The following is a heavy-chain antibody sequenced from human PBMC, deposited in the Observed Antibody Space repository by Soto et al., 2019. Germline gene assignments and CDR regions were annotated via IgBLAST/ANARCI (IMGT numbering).Heavy chain of an antibody. D-gene: IGHD3-10*01. CDR2: ISGSGGST. J-gene: IGHJ4*02. CDR3: AKSGSRFAAAAPPFDY. V-gene: IGHV3-23*01. Sequence: GGSLRLSCAASGFTFSSYAMSWVRQAPGKGLEWVSAISGSGGSTYYADSVKGRFTISRDNSKNTLYLQMNSLRAEDTAVYYCAKSGSRFAAAAPPFDYWGQGTLVTVSS. CDR1: GFTFSSYA.